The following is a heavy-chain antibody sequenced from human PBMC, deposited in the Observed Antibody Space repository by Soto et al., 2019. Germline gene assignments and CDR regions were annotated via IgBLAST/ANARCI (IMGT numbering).Heavy chain of an antibody. V-gene: IGHV4-61*01. CDR1: GGSVSSGSYY. CDR2: IYYSGST. J-gene: IGHJ4*02. CDR3: ARDIFSGYDLGYFDY. D-gene: IGHD5-12*01. Sequence: QVQLQESGPGLVKPSETLSLTCTVSGGSVSSGSYYWSWIRQPPGKGLEWIGYIYYSGSTNYNPSLKSRVTTSVDTSKNQFTLKLSSVTAADTAVYYCARDIFSGYDLGYFDYWGQGTLVTVSS.